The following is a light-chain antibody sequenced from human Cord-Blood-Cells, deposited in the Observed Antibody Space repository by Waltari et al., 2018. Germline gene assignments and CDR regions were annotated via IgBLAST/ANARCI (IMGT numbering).Light chain of an antibody. J-gene: IGLJ2*01. CDR1: SSDVGGYNY. CDR3: CSYAGSYTFNVV. CDR2: DVS. Sequence: QSALTQPRSVSGSPGQSVTISCTGTSSDVGGYNYVSWYQQHPGKAPKLMIYDVSKLPTGVPYRFSGSKSGNTSTRTISGLQAEDEADYYCCSYAGSYTFNVVFGGGTKLTVL. V-gene: IGLV2-11*01.